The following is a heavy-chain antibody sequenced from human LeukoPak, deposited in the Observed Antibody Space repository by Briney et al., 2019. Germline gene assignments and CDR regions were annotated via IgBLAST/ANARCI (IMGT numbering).Heavy chain of an antibody. J-gene: IGHJ4*02. D-gene: IGHD3-22*01. CDR3: ARAWYYYDSSGSLDY. V-gene: IGHV3-11*01. CDR1: GGSFSGYY. CDR2: ISSSGSTI. Sequence: LSLTCAVYGGSFSGYYWSWIRQAPGKGLEWVSYISSSGSTIYYADSVKGRFTISRDNAKNSLYLQMNSLRAEDTAVYYCARAWYYYDSSGSLDYWGQGTLVTVSS.